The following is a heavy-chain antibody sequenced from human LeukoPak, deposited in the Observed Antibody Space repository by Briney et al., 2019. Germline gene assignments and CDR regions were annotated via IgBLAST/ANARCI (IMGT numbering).Heavy chain of an antibody. Sequence: PGGSLRLSCAASGFTFSSYSMNWVRQAPGKGLEWVAVISYDGSNKYYADSVKGRFTISRDNSKNTLYLQMNSLRAEDTAVYYCARVYYYDSSGPNYYYYYGMDVWGQGTTVTVSS. CDR1: GFTFSSYS. V-gene: IGHV3-30*03. J-gene: IGHJ6*02. CDR3: ARVYYYDSSGPNYYYYYGMDV. D-gene: IGHD3-22*01. CDR2: ISYDGSNK.